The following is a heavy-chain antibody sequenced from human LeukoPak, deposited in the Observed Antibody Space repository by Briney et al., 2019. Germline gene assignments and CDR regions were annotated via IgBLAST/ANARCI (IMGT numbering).Heavy chain of an antibody. CDR2: ISGSGGST. CDR3: AKGSEYYDSSGYYS. CDR1: GFTFSSYA. Sequence: GGSLRLSCAASGFTFSSYAMSWVRQAPGKGLEWVSAISGSGGSTYYADSVKGRFTISRDNSKNTLYLQMNSLRAEDTAVYYCAKGSEYYDSSGYYSWGQGTLVTVSS. D-gene: IGHD3-22*01. V-gene: IGHV3-23*01. J-gene: IGHJ4*02.